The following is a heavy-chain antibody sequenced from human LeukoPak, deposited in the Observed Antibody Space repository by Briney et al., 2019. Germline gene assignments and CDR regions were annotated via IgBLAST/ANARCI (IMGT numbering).Heavy chain of an antibody. CDR1: GYSLSSGYY. D-gene: IGHD1-1*01. CDR2: IYHSGST. J-gene: IGHJ4*02. CDR3: ARANWGVERRGQTELMMF. V-gene: IGHV4-38-2*02. Sequence: SQTLSLTCTVSGYSLSSGYYWGWIRQPPGKGLEWIGSIYHSGSTYYNPSLTSRVTISVDTSKNQFSLKLSSVTAADTAVYYCARANWGVERRGQTELMMFWGQGTLVTVSS.